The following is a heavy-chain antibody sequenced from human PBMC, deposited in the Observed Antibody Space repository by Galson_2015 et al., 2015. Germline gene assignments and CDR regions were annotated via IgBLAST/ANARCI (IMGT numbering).Heavy chain of an antibody. J-gene: IGHJ6*02. CDR1: GFTFSSYS. D-gene: IGHD2-21*02. V-gene: IGHV3-48*02. Sequence: SLRLSCAASGFTFSSYSMNWVRQAPGKGLEWVSYISSSSSTIYYADSVKGRFTISRDNAKNSLYLQMNSLRDEDTAVYYCARDSVLAGVTDYGMDVWGQGTTVTVSS. CDR2: ISSSSSTI. CDR3: ARDSVLAGVTDYGMDV.